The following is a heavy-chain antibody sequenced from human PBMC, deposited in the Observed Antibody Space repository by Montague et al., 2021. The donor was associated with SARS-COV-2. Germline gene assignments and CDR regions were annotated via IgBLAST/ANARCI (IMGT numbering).Heavy chain of an antibody. J-gene: IGHJ4*02. D-gene: IGHD1-26*01. CDR1: NYSVSSGYY. CDR3: ARGVVGPTVLFLEY. CDR2: KFHSGST. V-gene: IGHV4-38-2*02. Sequence: SETLSLTCTVSNYSVSSGYYWGWIRQFPGKGLEWIGFKFHSGSTYYNPSLQSRVITSVDTSKNQVSLKLMSAIAADTAVYYCARGVVGPTVLFLEYWGQGILVAVSS.